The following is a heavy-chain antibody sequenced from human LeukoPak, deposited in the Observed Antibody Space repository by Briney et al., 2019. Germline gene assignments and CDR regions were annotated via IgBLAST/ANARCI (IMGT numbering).Heavy chain of an antibody. CDR3: ARDLYGHMVRGVIRMYYFDY. J-gene: IGHJ4*02. V-gene: IGHV1-18*01. CDR2: VSAYNANT. CDR1: GYTFTRYG. Sequence: GASVKVSCKASGYTFTRYGISWVRQAPGQGLEWMGWVSAYNANTNYAQKLQGGVTMTTDPSTSTAYMELRSLRSDDTAVYYCARDLYGHMVRGVIRMYYFDYWGQGTLVTVSS. D-gene: IGHD3-10*01.